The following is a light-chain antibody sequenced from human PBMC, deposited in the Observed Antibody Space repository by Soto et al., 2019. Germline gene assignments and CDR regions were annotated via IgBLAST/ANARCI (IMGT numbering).Light chain of an antibody. V-gene: IGKV1-27*01. CDR2: AAS. CDR3: QQYNSAPRT. Sequence: DIQMTQSPSSLSASVGDRVAITCRASQGISSSLAWYQQKPGKVPDLLIYAASTLQSGVPSRFSGNRSGTNFTLTISSLQPEHVATYYCQQYNSAPRTFGQGTKVEIK. CDR1: QGISSS. J-gene: IGKJ1*01.